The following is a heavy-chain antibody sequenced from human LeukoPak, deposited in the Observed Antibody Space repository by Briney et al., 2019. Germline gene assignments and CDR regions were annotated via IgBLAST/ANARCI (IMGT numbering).Heavy chain of an antibody. D-gene: IGHD6-19*01. V-gene: IGHV3-48*01. Sequence: GGSLRLSCAASGFTFSTYSMNWVRRAPGKGLEWVSYISTSSTTIYYADSVKGRFTVSRDNAKKSLYLQMNGLRAEDTAVYYCATMAVTGTWAFDFWGQGTIVTVSS. CDR1: GFTFSTYS. CDR2: ISTSSTTI. CDR3: ATMAVTGTWAFDF. J-gene: IGHJ3*01.